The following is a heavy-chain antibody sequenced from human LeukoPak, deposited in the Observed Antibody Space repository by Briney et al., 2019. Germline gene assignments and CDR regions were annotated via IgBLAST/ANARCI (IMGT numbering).Heavy chain of an antibody. J-gene: IGHJ4*02. CDR3: AGGYSYGSLFDY. V-gene: IGHV3-48*04. D-gene: IGHD5-18*01. CDR2: ISRTSSTI. Sequence: GGSLRLSCAASGFTFGTQSMNWVRQAPGKGLEWVSFISRTSSTIYYADSVKGRFTISRDNAKNSLYLQMNSLRAEDTAVYYCAGGYSYGSLFDYWGQGTLVTVSS. CDR1: GFTFGTQS.